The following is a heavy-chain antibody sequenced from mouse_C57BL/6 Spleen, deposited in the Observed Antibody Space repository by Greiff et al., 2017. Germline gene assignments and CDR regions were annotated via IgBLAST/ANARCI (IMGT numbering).Heavy chain of an antibody. Sequence: QVQLKESGAELVRPGASVTLSCKASGYTFTDYEMHWVKQTPVHGLEWIGAIDPETGGTAYNQKFKGKAILTADKSSSTAYMELRSLTSEDSAVYYCTRKEGGPYYFDYWGQGTTLTVSS. J-gene: IGHJ2*01. CDR1: GYTFTDYE. CDR2: IDPETGGT. V-gene: IGHV1-15*01. D-gene: IGHD3-3*01. CDR3: TRKEGGPYYFDY.